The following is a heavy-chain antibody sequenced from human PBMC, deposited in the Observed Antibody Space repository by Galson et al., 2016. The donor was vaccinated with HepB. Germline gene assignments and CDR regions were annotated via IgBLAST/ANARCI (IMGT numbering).Heavy chain of an antibody. CDR3: ARELDCGGNCHAGADFDY. J-gene: IGHJ4*02. CDR2: SHYSGQT. D-gene: IGHD2-21*02. V-gene: IGHV4-59*12. Sequence: SETLSLTCDVSGGSISGYFWSWIRQPPGKGLEWIGASHYSGQTFYNPSLMSRITTSVHMSKNQFSLKLTSVTAADTAVYYCARELDCGGNCHAGADFDYWGQGTLVAVSS. CDR1: GGSISGYF.